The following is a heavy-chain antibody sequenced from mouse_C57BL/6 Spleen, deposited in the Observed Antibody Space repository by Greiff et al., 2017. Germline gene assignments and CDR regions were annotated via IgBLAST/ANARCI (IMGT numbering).Heavy chain of an antibody. CDR2: IYPGNGDT. CDR1: GYTFTSYN. CDR3: ARLHYGSSYEGFDY. J-gene: IGHJ2*01. D-gene: IGHD1-1*01. V-gene: IGHV1-12*01. Sequence: QVQLQQSGAELVRPGASVKMSCKASGYTFTSYNMHWVKQTPRQGLEWIGAIYPGNGDTSYNQKFKGKATLTVDKSSSTAYMQLSSLTSEASAVYFCARLHYGSSYEGFDYWGQGTTLTVSS.